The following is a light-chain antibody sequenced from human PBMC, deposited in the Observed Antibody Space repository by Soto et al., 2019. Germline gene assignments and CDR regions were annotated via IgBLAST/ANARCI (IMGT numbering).Light chain of an antibody. Sequence: EIVMTQSPATLSVSPGERAPLSCRASQSVSSNLAWYQQKPGQAPRLLIYGASTRATGIPARFSGSGSGTEFTLTISSLQSEDFAVYYCQQYNNWPELTFGQGTKVEIK. CDR3: QQYNNWPELT. CDR2: GAS. V-gene: IGKV3-15*01. CDR1: QSVSSN. J-gene: IGKJ1*01.